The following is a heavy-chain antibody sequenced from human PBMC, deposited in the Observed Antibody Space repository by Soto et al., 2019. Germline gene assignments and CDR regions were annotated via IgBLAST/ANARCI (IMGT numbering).Heavy chain of an antibody. CDR1: GYTFTSYN. CDR3: ARGRGSGWYGAFAL. Sequence: QVQLVQSGAEVKKPGASVKVSCRSSGYTFTSYNFHWVRQATGQGLEWMGWVLPNSGNTDYAQKFRGRVTMTRNTSITTVYMELSSLKSEDTAVYYCARGRGSGWYGAFALWGQGTRVTVSP. D-gene: IGHD6-19*01. J-gene: IGHJ3*01. CDR2: VLPNSGNT. V-gene: IGHV1-8*01.